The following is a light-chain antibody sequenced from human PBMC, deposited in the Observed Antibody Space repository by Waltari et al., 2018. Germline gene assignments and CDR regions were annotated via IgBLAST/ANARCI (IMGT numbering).Light chain of an antibody. J-gene: IGKJ4*01. V-gene: IGKV1-39*01. CDR1: QSISSY. CDR3: QQSYGPPLT. CDR2: AAS. Sequence: DIQMTQSPSSLSASVGDRVTITCRASQSISSYLNWYQQKPGKAPKLLIYAASSLQSGVPSRLSGSGSGTAFTLTISSLQPEDFATYYCQQSYGPPLTFGGGTKVEIK.